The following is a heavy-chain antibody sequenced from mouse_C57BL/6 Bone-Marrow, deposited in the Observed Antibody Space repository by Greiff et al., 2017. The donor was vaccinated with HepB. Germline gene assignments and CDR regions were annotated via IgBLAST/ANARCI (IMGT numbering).Heavy chain of an antibody. D-gene: IGHD2-10*01. CDR1: GFTFSSYA. Sequence: EVKLVESGEGLVKPGGSLKLSCAASGFTFSSYAMSWVRQTPEKRLEWVAYISSGGDYIYYADTVKGRFTISRDNARNTLYLQMSSLKSEDTAMYYCTANLLWGFAYWGQGTLVTVSA. J-gene: IGHJ3*01. CDR2: ISSGGDYI. CDR3: TANLLWGFAY. V-gene: IGHV5-9-1*02.